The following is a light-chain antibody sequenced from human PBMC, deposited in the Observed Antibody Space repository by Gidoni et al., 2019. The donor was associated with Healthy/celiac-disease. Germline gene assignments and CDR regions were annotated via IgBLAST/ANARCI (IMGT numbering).Light chain of an antibody. CDR2: TTN. Sequence: QSVLTKPPSASRTPGQRVTISCSGSSSYIGNNTLNWYQQLPGAAPTLLIYTTNQRPSGVPDRVSGSKSGTSASLAISGLQSEDEADYYCATWNDSLNGWVFGGGTKLTVL. V-gene: IGLV1-44*01. CDR3: ATWNDSLNGWV. J-gene: IGLJ3*02. CDR1: SSYIGNNT.